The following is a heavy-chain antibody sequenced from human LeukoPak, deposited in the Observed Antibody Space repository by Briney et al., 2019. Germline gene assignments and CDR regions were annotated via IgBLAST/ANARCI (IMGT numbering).Heavy chain of an antibody. CDR2: INSDGSST. V-gene: IGHV3-74*01. CDR3: ARRSVDTYYYDSSGPTPGY. D-gene: IGHD3-22*01. Sequence: PGGSLRLSCAASGFTFSSYWMHWVRQAPGKGLVWVSRINSDGSSTSYADSVKGRFTISRDNAKNTLYLQMNSLRAEDTAVYYCARRSVDTYYYDSSGPTPGYWGQGTRVTVSS. CDR1: GFTFSSYW. J-gene: IGHJ4*02.